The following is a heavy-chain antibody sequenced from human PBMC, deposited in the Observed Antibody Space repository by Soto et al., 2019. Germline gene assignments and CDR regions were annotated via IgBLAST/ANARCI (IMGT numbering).Heavy chain of an antibody. CDR1: GYTFTGYY. CDR3: ARGEHGEIDAFDI. D-gene: IGHD3-10*01. V-gene: IGHV1-2*04. CDR2: INPNSGGT. J-gene: IGHJ3*02. Sequence: ASVKVSCKASGYTFTGYYMHWVRQAPGQGLEWMGWINPNSGGTNYAQKFQGWVTMTRDTPISTAYMELSRLRSDDTAVYYCARGEHGEIDAFDIWGQGTMVTVSS.